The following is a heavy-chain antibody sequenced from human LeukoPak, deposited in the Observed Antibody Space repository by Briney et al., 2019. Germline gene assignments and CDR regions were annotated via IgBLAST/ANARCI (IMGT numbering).Heavy chain of an antibody. D-gene: IGHD5-12*01. Sequence: ASVKVSCKASGYTFTSYGISWVRQAPGQGLEWMGWISACNGNTNYAQKLQGRVTMTTDTSTSTAYMELRSLRSDDTAVYYCARDSRSYSGYDFGYWGQGTLVTVSS. CDR2: ISACNGNT. J-gene: IGHJ4*02. CDR3: ARDSRSYSGYDFGY. CDR1: GYTFTSYG. V-gene: IGHV1-18*01.